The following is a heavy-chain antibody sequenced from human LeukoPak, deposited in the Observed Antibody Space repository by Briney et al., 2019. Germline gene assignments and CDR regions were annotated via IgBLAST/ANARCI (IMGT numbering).Heavy chain of an antibody. V-gene: IGHV3-7*01. CDR1: GFTFSRYW. CDR3: ARMYRGYSYDYYYYYMDV. J-gene: IGHJ6*03. D-gene: IGHD5-18*01. Sequence: GGSLRLSCAASGFTFSRYWMSWVRQAPGKGPEWVANIKQDGSEKYYVDSVKGRFTISRDNGRTSLSLQMNSLRADDTAVYYCARMYRGYSYDYYYYYMDVWGKGTTVTVSS. CDR2: IKQDGSEK.